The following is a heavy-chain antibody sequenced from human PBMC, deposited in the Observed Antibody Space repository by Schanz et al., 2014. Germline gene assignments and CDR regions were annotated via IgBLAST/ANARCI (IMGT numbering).Heavy chain of an antibody. D-gene: IGHD2-21*01. Sequence: QVQLVESGGGVVQPGGSLRLSCAASAFTFSNYGIHWVRQAPGKGLEWVAVIYYDGGLRFFADSVRGRVTISRDNSNNMVYLQMNSLRAEDTAIYYCTKWANEGGGGYCHFDLWGQGTLVTVSS. CDR3: TKWANEGGGGYCHFDL. V-gene: IGHV3-33*06. CDR2: IYYDGGLR. J-gene: IGHJ4*02. CDR1: AFTFSNYG.